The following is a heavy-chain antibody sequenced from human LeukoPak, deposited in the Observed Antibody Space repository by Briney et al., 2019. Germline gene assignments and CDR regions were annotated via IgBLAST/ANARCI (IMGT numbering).Heavy chain of an antibody. D-gene: IGHD5-12*01. V-gene: IGHV3-64*02. CDR2: ISTNGSRT. J-gene: IGHJ4*02. Sequence: GGSLRLYCTASGFTLSNFAMHWVRQSPDKGLQYVSAISTNGSRTFYADSVKGRFIISRDNSKNTLYLQMGSLRGEDTAVYYCARDSFYTGYDRGFGYWGQGTLVTVSS. CDR3: ARDSFYTGYDRGFGY. CDR1: GFTLSNFA.